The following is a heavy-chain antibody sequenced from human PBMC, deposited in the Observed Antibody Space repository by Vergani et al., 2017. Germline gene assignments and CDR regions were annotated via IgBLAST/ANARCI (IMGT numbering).Heavy chain of an antibody. D-gene: IGHD2-15*01. V-gene: IGHV3-23*01. CDR3: AKHSNYYHFYYIDV. CDR2: ISGSGGST. CDR1: GFTFSSYA. J-gene: IGHJ6*03. Sequence: EVQLLESGGGWVQPGGSLRLSCAASGFTFSSYAMSWVRQAPGKGLEWVSGISGSGGSTHYADSVKGRFTISRDNSKNTLYLQMDSLRAEDTATYYCAKHSNYYHFYYIDVWGKGTTVTVSS.